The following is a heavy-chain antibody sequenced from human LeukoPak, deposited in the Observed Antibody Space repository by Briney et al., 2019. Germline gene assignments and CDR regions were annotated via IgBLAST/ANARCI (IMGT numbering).Heavy chain of an antibody. CDR2: INPNSGGT. CDR1: GYTFTGYH. D-gene: IGHD2-8*01. Sequence: GASVKLSCKASGYTFTGYHMHWVRQAPGQGLEWMAWINPNSGGTKYAQRFQGRVTMTRDTSIGTAYMELSSLRSDDTAVYYCARDRELGYCTTNRCPHADAFDIWGQGTMVTVSS. J-gene: IGHJ3*02. CDR3: ARDRELGYCTTNRCPHADAFDI. V-gene: IGHV1-2*02.